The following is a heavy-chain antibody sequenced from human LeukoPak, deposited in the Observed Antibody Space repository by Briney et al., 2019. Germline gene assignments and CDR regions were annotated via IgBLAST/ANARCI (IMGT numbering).Heavy chain of an antibody. V-gene: IGHV4-59*01. CDR2: ISRSGDT. J-gene: IGHJ3*02. CDR3: AKDRGGGRDAFDI. Sequence: PSETLSLTCSVSGDSISSYAWSWIRRPPGKGLEWIGDISRSGDTNYSPSLKSRLTISVDMSKNQFSLKLRSVTAAETAVYYCAKDRGGGRDAFDIWGQGTVVTVSS. CDR1: GDSISSYA. D-gene: IGHD3-10*01.